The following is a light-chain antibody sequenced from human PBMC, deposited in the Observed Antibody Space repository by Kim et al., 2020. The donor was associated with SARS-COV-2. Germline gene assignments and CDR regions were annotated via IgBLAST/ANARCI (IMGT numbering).Light chain of an antibody. V-gene: IGKV1-39*01. CDR2: AAS. Sequence: SGSVGDRVTITCRASQSISSYLNWYQQKPRKAPKLLIYAASSLQSGVPSRFSGSGSGTDFTLTISSLQPEDFATYYCQQSFITPYTFGQGTKLEI. CDR3: QQSFITPYT. CDR1: QSISSY. J-gene: IGKJ2*01.